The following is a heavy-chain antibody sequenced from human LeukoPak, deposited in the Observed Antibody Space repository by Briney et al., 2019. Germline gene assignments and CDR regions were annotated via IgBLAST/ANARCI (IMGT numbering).Heavy chain of an antibody. Sequence: PAESLRLSCAASGFTFSGHWMSWVRQAPGKGLEWVANINQGGSDKYYVDSVKGRFTISRDNANNLLYLQMNSLRGEDTAMYFCTRDRSRAEDDWGQGTLVTVSS. CDR2: INQGGSDK. V-gene: IGHV3-7*01. D-gene: IGHD1-14*01. CDR3: TRDRSRAEDD. J-gene: IGHJ4*02. CDR1: GFTFSGHW.